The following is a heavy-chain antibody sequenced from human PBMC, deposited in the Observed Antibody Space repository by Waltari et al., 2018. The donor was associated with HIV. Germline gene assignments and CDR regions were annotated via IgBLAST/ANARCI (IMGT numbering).Heavy chain of an antibody. CDR1: GGSISSSSYY. J-gene: IGHJ5*02. CDR3: ARAAPWNWFDP. Sequence: QLQLQESGPGLVKPSETLSLTCTVSGGSISSSSYYWGWIRQPPGKGLEWIGSIYYSGSTYYNPSLKSRVTISVDTSKNQFSLKLSSVTAADTAVYYCARAAPWNWFDPCGQGTLVTVSS. D-gene: IGHD6-13*01. V-gene: IGHV4-39*01. CDR2: IYYSGST.